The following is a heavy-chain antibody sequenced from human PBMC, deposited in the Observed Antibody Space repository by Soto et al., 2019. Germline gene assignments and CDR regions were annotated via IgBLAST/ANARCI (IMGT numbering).Heavy chain of an antibody. V-gene: IGHV3-23*01. Sequence: GGSLRLSCAASGFTFSSYAMSWVRQAPGKGLEWVSAISGSGGSTYYADSVKGRFTISRDNSKNTLYLQMNSLRAEDTAAYYCAKHTGVAIFGVVLPDYWGQGTLVPVSS. CDR3: AKHTGVAIFGVVLPDY. CDR2: ISGSGGST. J-gene: IGHJ4*02. D-gene: IGHD3-3*01. CDR1: GFTFSSYA.